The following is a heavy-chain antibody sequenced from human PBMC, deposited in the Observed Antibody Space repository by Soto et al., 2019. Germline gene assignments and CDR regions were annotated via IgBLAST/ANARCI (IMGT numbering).Heavy chain of an antibody. V-gene: IGHV4-39*01. Sequence: SETLSLTCTVSGGSISSSSYYWGWIRQPPGKGLEWIGSIYYSGSTYYNPSLKSRVTISVDTSKNQFSLKLSSVTAADTAVYYCARLPYYYYGMDVWGQGTTVTVSS. CDR2: IYYSGST. J-gene: IGHJ6*02. CDR1: GGSISSSSYY. CDR3: ARLPYYYYGMDV.